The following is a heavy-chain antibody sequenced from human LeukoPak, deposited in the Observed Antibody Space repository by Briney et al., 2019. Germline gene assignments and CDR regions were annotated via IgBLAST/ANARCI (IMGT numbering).Heavy chain of an antibody. J-gene: IGHJ4*02. V-gene: IGHV4-59*12. D-gene: IGHD3-16*01. Sequence: PSETLSLTCTVSGGSISSYYWSWIRQPPGKGLEWIGSIYYSGSTYYNPSLKSRVTISVDTSKNQFSLKLSSVTAADTAVYYCARDGGRYDYVWGTPWYWGQGTLVTVSS. CDR2: IYYSGST. CDR1: GGSISSYY. CDR3: ARDGGRYDYVWGTPWY.